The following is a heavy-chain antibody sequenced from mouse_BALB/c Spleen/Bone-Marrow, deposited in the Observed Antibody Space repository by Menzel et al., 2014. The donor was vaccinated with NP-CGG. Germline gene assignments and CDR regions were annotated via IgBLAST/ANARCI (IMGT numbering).Heavy chain of an antibody. CDR2: IWAGGST. J-gene: IGHJ1*01. V-gene: IGHV2-9*02. CDR3: AKGGGSWYFDV. CDR1: GFSLTSYG. Sequence: VQLQQSRPGLVAPSQSLSITCTVSGFSLTSYGVHWVRQPPGKGLEWLGVIWAGGSTNYNSALMSRLSISKDNSKSQVFLKMNSLQTDDTAMYYCAKGGGSWYFDVWGAGTTVTVSS.